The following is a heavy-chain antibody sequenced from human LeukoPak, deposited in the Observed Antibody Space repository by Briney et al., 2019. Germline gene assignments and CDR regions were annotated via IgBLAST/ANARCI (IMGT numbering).Heavy chain of an antibody. V-gene: IGHV3-74*01. CDR2: ISSDGINT. Sequence: GGSLRLSCAASGFTFSTYWMHWVRQAPGKGLVWVSRISSDGINTNYADSVKGRFTISRDNSKNTLYLQMNSLRAEDTAVYYCARRAGAYSHPYDYWGQGTLVTVSS. CDR1: GFTFSTYW. J-gene: IGHJ4*02. D-gene: IGHD4/OR15-4a*01. CDR3: ARRAGAYSHPYDY.